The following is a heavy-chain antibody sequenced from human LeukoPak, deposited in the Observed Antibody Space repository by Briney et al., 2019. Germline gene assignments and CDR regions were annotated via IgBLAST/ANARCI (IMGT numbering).Heavy chain of an antibody. Sequence: GGSLRLSCAASGFSFSFSSMNWVRQAPGKGLEWVSYISSTNGHTYYADSVNGRFTISRDTAKNSLYLQMNSLRVEDTAIYFRARDRDSSGLYGGADLWGQGVLVTVSA. V-gene: IGHV3-21*03. J-gene: IGHJ5*02. CDR3: ARDRDSSGLYGGADL. CDR2: ISSTNGHT. D-gene: IGHD6-19*01. CDR1: GFSFSFSS.